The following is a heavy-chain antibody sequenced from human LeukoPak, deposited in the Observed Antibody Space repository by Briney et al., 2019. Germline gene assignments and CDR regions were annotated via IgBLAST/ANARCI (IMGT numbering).Heavy chain of an antibody. CDR2: ITSSSSYI. CDR3: AREMLAAVAAQS. J-gene: IGHJ5*02. V-gene: IGHV3-21*01. CDR1: GFSFSSYS. D-gene: IGHD6-19*01. Sequence: GGSLRLSCAASGFSFSSYSMNWVRQAPGKGLEWVSSITSSSSYIYYADSVKGRFTISRDNAKNSLYLQMNSLRAEDTAEYYCAREMLAAVAAQSWGQGTLVTVSS.